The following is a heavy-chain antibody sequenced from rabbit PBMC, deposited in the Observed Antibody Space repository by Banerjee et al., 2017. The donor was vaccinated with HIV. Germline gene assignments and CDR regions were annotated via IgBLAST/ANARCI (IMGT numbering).Heavy chain of an antibody. Sequence: QEQVVESGGGLVTPGGSLTLTCTASGFSFSGYWPCWVRQAPGKGLEWIGCIYTGDDGTFYASWAKGRFTISIASSTTVTLEMTSLTAADTATYFCARGDTYGFTTYVYGHDLWGPGTLVTVS. CDR3: ARGDTYGFTTYVYGHDL. CDR2: IYTGDDGT. D-gene: IGHD6-1*01. V-gene: IGHV1S45*01. CDR1: GFSFSGYW. J-gene: IGHJ6*01.